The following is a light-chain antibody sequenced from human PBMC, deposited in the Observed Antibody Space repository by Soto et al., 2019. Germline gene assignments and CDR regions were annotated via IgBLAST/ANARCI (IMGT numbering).Light chain of an antibody. CDR3: EQYKSYSSLT. V-gene: IGKV1-5*03. CDR2: KAS. J-gene: IGKJ4*01. Sequence: DIQMTQSPSTLSASVGDRVTITCRASQSVSSWLAWYQQKPGKAPKVLIYKASTLESGVPSRFSGSGSGTGFTLTISSLQPDDFATYYCEQYKSYSSLTFGGGTKVEIK. CDR1: QSVSSW.